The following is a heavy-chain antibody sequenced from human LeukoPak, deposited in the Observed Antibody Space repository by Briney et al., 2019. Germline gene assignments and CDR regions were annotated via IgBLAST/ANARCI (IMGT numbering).Heavy chain of an antibody. CDR3: AKVGTPFGYSSSIWVDY. V-gene: IGHV3-53*05. CDR1: GFTVSSNY. CDR2: IYSGGST. Sequence: GGSLRLSCAASGFTVSSNYMSWVRQAPGKGLEWVSVIYSGGSTYYADSVKGRFTISRDNSKNTLYLQMNSLRAEDTAVYYCAKVGTPFGYSSSIWVDYWGQGTLVTVSS. J-gene: IGHJ4*02. D-gene: IGHD6-6*01.